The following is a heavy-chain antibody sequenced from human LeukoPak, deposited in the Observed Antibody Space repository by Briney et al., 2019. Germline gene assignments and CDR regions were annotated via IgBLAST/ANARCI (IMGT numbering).Heavy chain of an antibody. V-gene: IGHV4-4*07. D-gene: IGHD3-3*01. CDR3: ARDVSGDYDFWSGSLADWFDP. CDR1: GGSISSYY. CDR2: IYTSGSI. Sequence: KPSETLSLTCTVSGGSISSYYWSWIRQPAGKGLEWIGRIYTSGSINYNPSLKSRVTMSVDTSKNQFSLKLSSVTAADTAVYYCARDVSGDYDFWSGSLADWFDPWGQGTLVTVSS. J-gene: IGHJ5*02.